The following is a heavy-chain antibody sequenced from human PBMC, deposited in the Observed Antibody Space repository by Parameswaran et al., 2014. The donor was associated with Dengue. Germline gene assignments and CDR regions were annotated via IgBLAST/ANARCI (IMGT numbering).Heavy chain of an antibody. Sequence: GESLKISCVASGFIVSNNFMNWVRQVPGKGLEWVSIIYSGGGTDYADFVKGRMSISRDSSTNTLYLHMNNLRADNTAVYYCAKEGGGLDVWGPRDHGSPSPQ. CDR2: IYSGGGT. CDR3: AKEGGGLDV. CDR1: GFIVSNNF. V-gene: IGHV3-66*01. J-gene: IGHJ6*01.